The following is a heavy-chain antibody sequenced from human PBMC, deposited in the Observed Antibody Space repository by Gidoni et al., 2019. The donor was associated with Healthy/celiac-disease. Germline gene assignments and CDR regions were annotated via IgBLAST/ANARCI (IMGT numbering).Heavy chain of an antibody. Sequence: QVQLQQWGAGLLKPSETLSLTCAVYGGSFSGYYWSWIRQPPGKGLEWIGEINHSGSTNYNPSLKSRVTISVDTSKNQFSLKLSSVTAADTAVYYCARDIWGYLRALDYWGQGTLVTVSS. CDR3: ARDIWGYLRALDY. CDR1: GGSFSGYY. J-gene: IGHJ4*02. V-gene: IGHV4-34*01. D-gene: IGHD5-12*01. CDR2: INHSGST.